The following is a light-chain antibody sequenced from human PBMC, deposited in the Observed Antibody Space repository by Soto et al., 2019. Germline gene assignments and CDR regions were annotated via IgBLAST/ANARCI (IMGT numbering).Light chain of an antibody. J-gene: IGKJ2*01. Sequence: EIVLTQSPGTLSLSPGGRATLSCRASQSVSGSYLAWYQQKPGQSPRLLIYGSSDRATGIPDRFSGSGSGTDFTLTISRVEPEDFAVYYCQQYGSSPPYTFGQGTKLEIK. CDR1: QSVSGSY. CDR2: GSS. CDR3: QQYGSSPPYT. V-gene: IGKV3-20*01.